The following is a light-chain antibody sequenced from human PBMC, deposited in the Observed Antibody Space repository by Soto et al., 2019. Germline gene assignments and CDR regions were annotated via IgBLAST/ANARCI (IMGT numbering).Light chain of an antibody. J-gene: IGLJ2*01. CDR3: SSYTSSSTLVI. CDR2: EVN. CDR1: SSDVGDYDY. V-gene: IGLV2-14*01. Sequence: QSALTQPASVSGSPGQSITLSCTGTSSDVGDYDYVSWYQQHPGKVPKLLIYEVNNRPSGVSNRFSGSKSGNTASLTISGLQAEDEADYYCSSYTSSSTLVIFGGGTKLTVL.